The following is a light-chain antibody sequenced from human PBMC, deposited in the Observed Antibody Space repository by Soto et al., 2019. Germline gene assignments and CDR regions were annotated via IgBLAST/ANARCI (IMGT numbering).Light chain of an antibody. J-gene: IGKJ1*01. CDR3: QQRSNWPKGT. Sequence: EIVLTQSPATLSLSPGERATLSCGSSQSVSSYLAWYQQKPGQAPRLLIYDASNRATGIPARFSGSGSGTDFTLTISSLEPEDFAVYYCQQRSNWPKGTFGQGTKVDIK. V-gene: IGKV3-11*01. CDR2: DAS. CDR1: QSVSSY.